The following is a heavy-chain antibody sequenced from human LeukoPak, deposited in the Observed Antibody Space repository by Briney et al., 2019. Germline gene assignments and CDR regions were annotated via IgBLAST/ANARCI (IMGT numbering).Heavy chain of an antibody. CDR2: IYNSEST. V-gene: IGHV4-59*01. J-gene: IGHJ5*02. D-gene: IGHD6-6*01. CDR3: ARVKGSSWFDP. Sequence: SETLSLTCTVSGVSISIYYWSWIRQPPGKGLEWIGYIYNSESTYYNPSLKSRVTISLDTSKNQFSLRLNSVTAADTAVYYCARVKGSSWFDPWGQGTLVTVSS. CDR1: GVSISIYY.